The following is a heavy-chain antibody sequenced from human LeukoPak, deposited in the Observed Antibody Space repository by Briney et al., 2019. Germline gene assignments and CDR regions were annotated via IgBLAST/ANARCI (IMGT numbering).Heavy chain of an antibody. CDR1: GGSINSYY. Sequence: SETLSLICTVSGGSINSYYWSWIRQPPGKGLECTGYIHYTGSTNYNPSLKSRVTISVDTSKNQFSLKLSSVTAADTAVYYCARGYCSGGSCYSYYYYNYMDVWGKGTTVTVSS. CDR3: ARGYCSGGSCYSYYYYNYMDV. D-gene: IGHD2-15*01. J-gene: IGHJ6*03. CDR2: IHYTGST. V-gene: IGHV4-59*12.